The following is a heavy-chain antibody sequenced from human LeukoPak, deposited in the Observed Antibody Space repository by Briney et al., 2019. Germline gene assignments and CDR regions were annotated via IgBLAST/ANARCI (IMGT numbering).Heavy chain of an antibody. CDR2: TKPDGTAE. V-gene: IGHV3-7*01. CDR3: ARDGGLHTNFDY. J-gene: IGHJ4*02. CDR1: GFTFRNYW. Sequence: GGSLRLSCAASGFTFRNYWMGWVRQAPGKGREWVANTKPDGTAEYYADSVRGRFTASRDNANNLLYLQMNRLRAEDTAVYYCARDGGLHTNFDYWGQGTLLTVSS. D-gene: IGHD2-15*01.